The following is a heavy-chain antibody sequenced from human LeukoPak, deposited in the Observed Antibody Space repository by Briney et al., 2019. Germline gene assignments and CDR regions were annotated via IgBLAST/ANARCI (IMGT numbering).Heavy chain of an antibody. J-gene: IGHJ5*02. Sequence: GSSVKVSCKASGGTFSSYAISWVRQAPGQGLEWMGRIIPILGIANYAQKFQGRVTITADKSTSTAYMELSSLRSEDTAVYYCASTPPGIAVAGTWFDPWGQGTLVTVSS. CDR1: GGTFSSYA. V-gene: IGHV1-69*04. D-gene: IGHD6-19*01. CDR2: IIPILGIA. CDR3: ASTPPGIAVAGTWFDP.